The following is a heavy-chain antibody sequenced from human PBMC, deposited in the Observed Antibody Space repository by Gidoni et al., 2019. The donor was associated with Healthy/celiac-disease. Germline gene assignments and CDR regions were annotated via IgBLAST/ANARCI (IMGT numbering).Heavy chain of an antibody. Sequence: EVQLLESGGGLVQPGGSLRLSCAASGFTFRSYAMSWVRQAPGKGLEWGSAISGSGGSTYYADSVKGRFTISRDNSKNTLYLQMNSLRAEDTAVYYCAKDRWGSIAVAGTPWWGQGTLVTVSS. CDR2: ISGSGGST. J-gene: IGHJ4*02. CDR1: GFTFRSYA. V-gene: IGHV3-23*01. CDR3: AKDRWGSIAVAGTPW. D-gene: IGHD6-19*01.